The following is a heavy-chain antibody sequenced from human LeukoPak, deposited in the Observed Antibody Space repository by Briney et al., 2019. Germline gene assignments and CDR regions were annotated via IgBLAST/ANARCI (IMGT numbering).Heavy chain of an antibody. CDR2: INPNSGGT. CDR1: GYTFTGYY. V-gene: IGHV1-2*02. CDR3: ARDQSRNPQHWGMITFGGVIAPFDY. D-gene: IGHD3-16*02. Sequence: GASVKVSCKASGYTFTGYYMHWVRQAPGQGLEWMGWINPNSGGTNYAQKFQGRVTMTRDTSISTAYMELSRLRSDDTAVYYCARDQSRNPQHWGMITFGGVIAPFDYWGQGTLVTVSS. J-gene: IGHJ4*02.